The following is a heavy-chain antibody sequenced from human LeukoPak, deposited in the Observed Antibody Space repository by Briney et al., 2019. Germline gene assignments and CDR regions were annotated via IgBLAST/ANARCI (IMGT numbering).Heavy chain of an antibody. J-gene: IGHJ4*02. Sequence: KPSETLSLTCAVYGGSFSGYYWSWIRQPPGKGLEWIGEINHSGSTNYNPSLKSRVTISVDTSKNQFSLKLSSVTAADTAVCYCARSGYGDYRPFDYWGQGTLVTVSS. V-gene: IGHV4-34*01. CDR3: ARSGYGDYRPFDY. CDR1: GGSFSGYY. CDR2: INHSGST. D-gene: IGHD4-17*01.